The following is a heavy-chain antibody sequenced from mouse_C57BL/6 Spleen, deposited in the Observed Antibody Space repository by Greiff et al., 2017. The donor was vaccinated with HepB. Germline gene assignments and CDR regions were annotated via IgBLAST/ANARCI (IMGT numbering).Heavy chain of an antibody. D-gene: IGHD2-4*01. CDR1: GFTFSDYY. CDR3: ARESDYDEGFAY. CDR2: INYDGSST. J-gene: IGHJ3*01. V-gene: IGHV5-16*01. Sequence: EVMLVESEGGLVQPGSSMKLSCTASGFTFSDYYMAWVRQVPEKGLEWVANINYDGSSTYYLDSLKSRFIISRDNAKNILYLQMSSLKSEDTATYYCARESDYDEGFAYWGQGTLVTVSA.